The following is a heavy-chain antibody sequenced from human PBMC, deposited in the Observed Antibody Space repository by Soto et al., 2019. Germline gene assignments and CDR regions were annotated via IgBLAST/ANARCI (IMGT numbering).Heavy chain of an antibody. CDR1: GGTFSSYA. V-gene: IGHV1-69*06. CDR2: IIPIFGTA. D-gene: IGHD6-19*01. J-gene: IGHJ5*02. Sequence: QVQLVQSGAEVKKPGSSVKVSCKASGGTFSSYAISWVRQAPGQGLEWMGGIIPIFGTANYAQKFQGRVTITADKSTSTAYMELSSLRSKDTAVYYCARDMRLVGGWFNWFDPWGQGTLVTVSS. CDR3: ARDMRLVGGWFNWFDP.